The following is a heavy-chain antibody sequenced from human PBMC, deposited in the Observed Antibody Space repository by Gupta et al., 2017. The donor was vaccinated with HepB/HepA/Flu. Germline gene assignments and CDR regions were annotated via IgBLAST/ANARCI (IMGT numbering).Heavy chain of an antibody. V-gene: IGHV3-74*01. J-gene: IGHJ6*02. D-gene: IGHD2-2*03. CDR3: ARSEVDIAVVSDPRWDRLDA. CDR1: GFTFGTYW. CDR2: INRDGSKI. Sequence: VQLLGSGGVSVHPAGSLRLSGAASGFTFGTYWLIWFRQDPLTGLVWVSRINRDGSKITYADSVKGRFSSSRDNAKTTLYLQMSNLRDDDTAVYYCARSEVDIAVVSDPRWDRLDAWGQGATVTVSS.